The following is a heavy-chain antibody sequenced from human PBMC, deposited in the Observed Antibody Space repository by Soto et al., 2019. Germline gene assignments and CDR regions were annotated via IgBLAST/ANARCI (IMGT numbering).Heavy chain of an antibody. CDR1: GFTFSSYG. J-gene: IGHJ4*02. V-gene: IGHV3-30*18. CDR2: ISYDGSNK. Sequence: QVQLVESGGGVVQPGRSLRLSCAASGFTFSSYGMHWVRQAPGKGLEWVAVISYDGSNKYYADSVKGRFTISRDNSKNPLYLQMNSLRAEDTAVYYCAKETYYYGSGFDYWGQGTLVTVSS. D-gene: IGHD3-10*01. CDR3: AKETYYYGSGFDY.